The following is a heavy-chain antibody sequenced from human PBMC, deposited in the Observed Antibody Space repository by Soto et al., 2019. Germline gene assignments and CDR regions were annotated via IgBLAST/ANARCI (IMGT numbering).Heavy chain of an antibody. D-gene: IGHD4-17*01. J-gene: IGHJ4*02. CDR1: GDSISTPNYY. CDR3: ARRRASDYGGNNNPYYLDY. CDR2: ISYTGST. Sequence: QLQLQESGPGLVKPSETLSLTCTVSGDSISTPNYYWVWIRQPPGKGLDWSGDISYTGSTYNNPSHQRRVNISVDTSKNQFSLRLSSVTAADTAVYYCARRRASDYGGNNNPYYLDYWGQGTLVTVSS. V-gene: IGHV4-39*01.